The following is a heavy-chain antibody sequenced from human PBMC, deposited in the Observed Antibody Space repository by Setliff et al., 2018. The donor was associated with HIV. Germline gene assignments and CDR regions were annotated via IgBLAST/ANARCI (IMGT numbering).Heavy chain of an antibody. CDR1: GFSFDGYY. V-gene: IGHV1-2*02. Sequence: ASVKVSCKASGFSFDGYYIHWVRQAHGQGLEWMGCVIPNSGKTYYAQEFQGRVTMTSDTSINTAYMEVSWLTSDDTAIYYWSRDLAYCSGGSCYRPFIYYFYYMDVWGKGATVTVSS. CDR3: SRDLAYCSGGSCYRPFIYYFYYMDV. J-gene: IGHJ6*03. CDR2: VIPNSGKT. D-gene: IGHD2-15*01.